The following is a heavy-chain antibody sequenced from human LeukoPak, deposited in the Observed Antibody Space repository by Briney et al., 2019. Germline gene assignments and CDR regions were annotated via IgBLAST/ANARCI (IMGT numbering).Heavy chain of an antibody. Sequence: GGSLRLSCAASGFILSQYGFNWVRQAPGKGLEWVSHIRYTSETFYADSVKGQFTISRDNSNNTLYLQMNSLRAEDTAVYYCAKLTTSWGQGTLVTVSS. V-gene: IGHV3-23*01. CDR1: GFILSQYG. J-gene: IGHJ4*02. D-gene: IGHD4-11*01. CDR2: IRYTSET. CDR3: AKLTTS.